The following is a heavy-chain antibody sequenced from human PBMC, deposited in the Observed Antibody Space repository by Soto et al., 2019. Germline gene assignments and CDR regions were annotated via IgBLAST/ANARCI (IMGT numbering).Heavy chain of an antibody. D-gene: IGHD2-2*01. J-gene: IGHJ5*02. CDR2: IYYSGST. V-gene: IGHV4-59*01. CDR1: GGSISSYY. CDR3: ARGPIVVVPKENWFDP. Sequence: SETLSLTCTVSGGSISSYYWSWIRQPPGKGLEWIGYIYYSGSTNYNPSLKSRVTISVDTSKNQFSLKLSSVTAADTAVYYCARGPIVVVPKENWFDPWGQGTLVTVSS.